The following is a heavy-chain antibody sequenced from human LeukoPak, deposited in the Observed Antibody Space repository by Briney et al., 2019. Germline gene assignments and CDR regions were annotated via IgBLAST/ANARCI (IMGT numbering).Heavy chain of an antibody. CDR1: GFTFSSYA. J-gene: IGHJ4*02. CDR3: AKPSSGYGSFDS. D-gene: IGHD6-19*01. CDR2: IIDSGDIT. Sequence: GGSLRLSCEASGFTFSSYAMSWVRQAPGKGLEGGSGIIDSGDITYYANSVKGRFTISRDNHKNTLYFQMNSLKAEDTAVYYCAKPSSGYGSFDSWGQGTLVTVSS. V-gene: IGHV3-23*01.